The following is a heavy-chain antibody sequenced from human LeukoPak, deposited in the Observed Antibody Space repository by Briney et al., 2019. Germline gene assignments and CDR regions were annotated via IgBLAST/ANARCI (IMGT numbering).Heavy chain of an antibody. J-gene: IGHJ4*02. V-gene: IGHV3-7*01. CDR1: GFTFSDYW. CDR3: APRQWGGYDYFDY. CDR2: IKQDGSEK. D-gene: IGHD5-12*01. Sequence: QSGGSLRLSCAASGFTFSDYWMSWVRQAPGKGLEWVANIKQDGSEKYYVDSVKGRFTMSRDNAKNTLYLQMNSLRAEDTAVYYCAPRQWGGYDYFDYWGQGTLVTVSS.